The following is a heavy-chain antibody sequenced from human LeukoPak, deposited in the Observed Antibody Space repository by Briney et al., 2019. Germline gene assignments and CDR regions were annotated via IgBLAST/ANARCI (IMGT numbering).Heavy chain of an antibody. CDR2: IYYSGST. J-gene: IGHJ6*03. D-gene: IGHD1-7*01. Sequence: PSETLSLTCTVSGGSISSSSYYWGWIRQPPGKGLEWIGSIYYSGSTYYNPSLKSRVTISVDTSKNQFSPKLSSVTAADTAVYYCATLATVTTDYYYYMDVWGKGTTVTVSS. CDR3: ATLATVTTDYYYYMDV. V-gene: IGHV4-39*01. CDR1: GGSISSSSYY.